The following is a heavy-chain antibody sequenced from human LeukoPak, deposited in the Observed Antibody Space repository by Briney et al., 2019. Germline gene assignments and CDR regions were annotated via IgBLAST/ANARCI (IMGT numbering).Heavy chain of an antibody. V-gene: IGHV3-21*01. J-gene: IGHJ4*02. Sequence: SGGSLRLSCAASGFTFSSYSMNWVRQAPGKGLEWVSSISCTSSYIYYADSVKGRFTISRDNAKNSLFLQMNSLRAEDTAVYYCAREGLYGDYAGHWGQGTLVTVSS. CDR3: AREGLYGDYAGH. CDR1: GFTFSSYS. CDR2: ISCTSSYI. D-gene: IGHD4-17*01.